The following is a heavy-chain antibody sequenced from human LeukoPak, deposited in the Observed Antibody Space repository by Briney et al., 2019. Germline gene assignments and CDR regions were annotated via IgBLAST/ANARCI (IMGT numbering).Heavy chain of an antibody. CDR2: ISSSSSYI. V-gene: IGHV3-21*04. Sequence: GGSLRLSCAASGFTFSSYSMNWVRQAPGKGLEWVSSISSSSSYIYYVDSVKGRFTISRDNAKNSLYLQMNSLRAEDTAVYYCARIRPRAAADYWGQGTLVTVSP. CDR1: GFTFSSYS. CDR3: ARIRPRAAADY. D-gene: IGHD6-13*01. J-gene: IGHJ4*02.